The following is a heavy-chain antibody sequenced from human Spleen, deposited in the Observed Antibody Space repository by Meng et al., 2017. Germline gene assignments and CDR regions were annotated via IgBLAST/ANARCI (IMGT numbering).Heavy chain of an antibody. V-gene: IGHV3-21*04. CDR2: ITSTSSDR. J-gene: IGHJ3*02. CDR3: GKINGTQDAFDI. D-gene: IGHD1-26*01. Sequence: GESLKISCAASGFTLTYYNMNWVRQAPGKGLEWVSSITSTSSDRDYADSVKGRFTISRDNDQNSLSLQMNSLRAEDTAVYYCGKINGTQDAFDILGQGTMVTVSS. CDR1: GFTLTYYN.